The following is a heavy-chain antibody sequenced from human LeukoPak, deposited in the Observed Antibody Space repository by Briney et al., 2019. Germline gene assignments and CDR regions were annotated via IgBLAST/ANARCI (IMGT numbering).Heavy chain of an antibody. CDR3: AKDGEGEYYYGSGSYLDY. Sequence: GGSLRLSCAASGFTFSSYGMHWVRQAPGKGLEWVAVISYDGSNKYYADSVKGRFTISRDNSKNTLYLQMNSLRAEDTAVYYCAKDGEGEYYYGSGSYLDYWGQGTLVTVSS. CDR2: ISYDGSNK. CDR1: GFTFSSYG. D-gene: IGHD3-10*01. V-gene: IGHV3-30*18. J-gene: IGHJ4*02.